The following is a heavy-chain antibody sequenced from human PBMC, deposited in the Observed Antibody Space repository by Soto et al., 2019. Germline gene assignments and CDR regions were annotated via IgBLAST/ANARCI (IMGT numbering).Heavy chain of an antibody. CDR2: ISSSGSTI. Sequence: EVQLVGSGGGLVQPGGSLRLSCAASGFTFSSYEMNWVRQAPGKGLEWVSYISSSGSTIYYADSVKGRFTISRDNAKNSLYLQMNSLRAEDTAVYYCARLGPPIFGVVTNHWFDPWGQGTLVTVSS. J-gene: IGHJ5*02. CDR1: GFTFSSYE. V-gene: IGHV3-48*03. CDR3: ARLGPPIFGVVTNHWFDP. D-gene: IGHD3-3*02.